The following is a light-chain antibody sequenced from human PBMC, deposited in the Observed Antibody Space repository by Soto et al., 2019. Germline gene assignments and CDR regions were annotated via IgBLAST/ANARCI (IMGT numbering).Light chain of an antibody. V-gene: IGLV2-8*01. J-gene: IGLJ1*01. CDR3: SSYSCSNNNV. CDR2: EVN. Sequence: QSVLTQPPSASGSPGQSVAISCTGTSSDVGGYNYVSWYQLHPGKAPKLMIYEVNMRPSGVPDRFSGSKSGNTASLTVSGLGAEDEAEYDCSSYSCSNNNVFGAGTKVTVL. CDR1: SSDVGGYNY.